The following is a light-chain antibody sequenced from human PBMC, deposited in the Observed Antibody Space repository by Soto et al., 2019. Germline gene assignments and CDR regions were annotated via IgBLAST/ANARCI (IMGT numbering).Light chain of an antibody. CDR2: AAS. J-gene: IGKJ1*01. V-gene: IGKV1-12*01. CDR3: QQANTFPWT. CDR1: QGINSR. Sequence: DIQMSQSPSSVSASVGDRVTITCRASQGINSRLAWYQQKPGKAPKLLIYAASSLQSGVPSRFSGSGFGTDFILTIRSLQPEDFATYYCQQANTFPWTFGQGTKVEIK.